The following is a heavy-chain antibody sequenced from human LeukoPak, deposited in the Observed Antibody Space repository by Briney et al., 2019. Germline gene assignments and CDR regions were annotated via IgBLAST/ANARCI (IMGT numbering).Heavy chain of an antibody. Sequence: GGSLRLSCAASGFTFSSFEMNWVRQAPGKGLEWVGLIRNKLDGGTTDYVAPVKGRFTISRDDSKNTLYLQMNSLKSEDTALYYCASYNSRDAFNIWGQGTMVTVSS. CDR2: IRNKLDGGTT. V-gene: IGHV3-15*01. J-gene: IGHJ3*02. CDR1: GFTFSSFE. CDR3: ASYNSRDAFNI. D-gene: IGHD2/OR15-2a*01.